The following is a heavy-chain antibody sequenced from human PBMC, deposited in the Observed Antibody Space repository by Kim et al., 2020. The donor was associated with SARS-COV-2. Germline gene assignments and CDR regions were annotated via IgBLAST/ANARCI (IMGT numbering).Heavy chain of an antibody. D-gene: IGHD6-13*01. J-gene: IGHJ6*02. Sequence: RVTISVDTSKNQFSLKLSSVTAADTAVYYCARDSGAHSSSLQYYYYGMDVWGQGTTVTVSS. CDR3: ARDSGAHSSSLQYYYYGMDV. V-gene: IGHV4-31*02.